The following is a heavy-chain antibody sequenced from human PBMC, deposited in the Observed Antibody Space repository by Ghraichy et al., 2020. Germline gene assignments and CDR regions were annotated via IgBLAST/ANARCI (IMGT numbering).Heavy chain of an antibody. V-gene: IGHV3-11*01. J-gene: IGHJ6*02. CDR3: ARVYATLYGMDV. CDR2: ISSSGITI. CDR1: GFRYSDYY. D-gene: IGHD2-8*01. Sequence: GGSLRLSCAACGFRYSDYYMSWIRQAPGKGLEWVSYISSSGITIYYADSVKGRFTSSRDYAKKTLYLQMNSLRAEDTAVYFCARVYATLYGMDVWGQGTTVTVSS.